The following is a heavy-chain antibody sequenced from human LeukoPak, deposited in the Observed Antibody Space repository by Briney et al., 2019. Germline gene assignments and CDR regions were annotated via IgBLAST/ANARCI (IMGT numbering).Heavy chain of an antibody. J-gene: IGHJ4*02. CDR2: ISGSGGAT. CDR1: GFSFSTYA. Sequence: GGSLRLSCAASGFSFSTYAMNWVRQSPGKGLEWLSVISGSGGATYYADSVKGRFTISRDNSMNTLYLQMNSLTAEDTAIYYCAKDSCASTSCYWDYWGQGTLVTPSS. CDR3: AKDSCASTSCYWDY. D-gene: IGHD2-2*01. V-gene: IGHV3-23*01.